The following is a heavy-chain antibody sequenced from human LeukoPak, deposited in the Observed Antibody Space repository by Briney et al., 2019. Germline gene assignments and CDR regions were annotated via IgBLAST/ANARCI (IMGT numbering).Heavy chain of an antibody. Sequence: SETLSLTCAVYGGSFSGYYWSWIRQPPGKGLEWIGEINHSGSTNYNPSLKSRVTISVDTSKNQFSLKLSSVTAADTAVYYRARVTGDNWFDPWGQGTLVTVSS. V-gene: IGHV4-34*01. J-gene: IGHJ5*02. CDR1: GGSFSGYY. CDR2: INHSGST. CDR3: ARVTGDNWFDP. D-gene: IGHD7-27*01.